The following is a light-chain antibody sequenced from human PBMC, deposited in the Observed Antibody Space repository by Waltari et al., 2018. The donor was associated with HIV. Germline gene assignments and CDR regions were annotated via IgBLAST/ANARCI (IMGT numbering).Light chain of an antibody. CDR3: QQFYHLPIT. J-gene: IGKJ5*01. V-gene: IGKV1-33*01. CDR2: DAS. CDR1: DDIIFY. Sequence: DIQMTQSPSSLSASVGDRVTISCQASDDIIFYLNWFQQQPGKAPKLLIYDASNLETGVSSRFSGNGSGTDFTFTITSLQTEDLATYYCQQFYHLPITFSQGTRLEIK.